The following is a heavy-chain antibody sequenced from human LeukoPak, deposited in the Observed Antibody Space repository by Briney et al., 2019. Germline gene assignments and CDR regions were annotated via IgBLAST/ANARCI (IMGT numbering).Heavy chain of an antibody. CDR3: ARRPYTSGWYYYFDY. D-gene: IGHD6-19*01. Sequence: SETLSLTCTVSGGSISSSSYYWGWIRQPPGKGPEWIGSIEDSGSTYYNPSLKNRVTISVDTSKNQFSLKLSSVTAADTAVYYCARRPYTSGWYYYFDYWGQGTLVRLFS. CDR2: IEDSGST. J-gene: IGHJ4*02. CDR1: GGSISSSSYY. V-gene: IGHV4-39*01.